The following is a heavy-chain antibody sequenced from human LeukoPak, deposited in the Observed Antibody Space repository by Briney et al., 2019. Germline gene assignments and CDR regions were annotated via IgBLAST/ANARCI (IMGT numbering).Heavy chain of an antibody. D-gene: IGHD2-15*01. J-gene: IGHJ4*02. Sequence: GGSLRLSCAASGFTFSSYSMNWVRQAPGKGLEWVSYISSSSSSIYYVDSVKGRFTISRDNAKNSLYLQMNSLRAEDTAVYYCARADCSGGSCNSKWGQGTLVTVSS. V-gene: IGHV3-48*04. CDR1: GFTFSSYS. CDR3: ARADCSGGSCNSK. CDR2: ISSSSSSI.